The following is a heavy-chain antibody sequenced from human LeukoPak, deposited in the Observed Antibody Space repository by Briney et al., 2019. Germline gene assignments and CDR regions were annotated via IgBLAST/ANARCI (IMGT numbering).Heavy chain of an antibody. V-gene: IGHV3-7*01. CDR3: ASLIF. CDR2: MNQDGSEK. D-gene: IGHD3/OR15-3a*01. CDR1: GFIFSNYW. Sequence: GGSLRLSCAASGFIFSNYWMSWVRQAPGKGLEWVANMNQDGSEKYYVDSVKGRFTISRDNAKNSLYLQMNSLRAEDTAVYYCASLIFWGQGTLVTVSS. J-gene: IGHJ4*02.